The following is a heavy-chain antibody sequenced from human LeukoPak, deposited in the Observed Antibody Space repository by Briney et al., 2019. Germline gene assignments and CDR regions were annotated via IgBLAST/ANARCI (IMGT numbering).Heavy chain of an antibody. V-gene: IGHV4-39*01. Sequence: SETLSLTCTVSGGSISSSSYYRGWIRQPPGKGLEWIGSIYYSGSTYYNPSLKSRVTISVDTSKNQFSLKLGSVTAADTAVYYCARPVGGAAPYNWFDPWGQGTLVTVSS. CDR1: GGSISSSSYY. CDR2: IYYSGST. D-gene: IGHD3-16*01. CDR3: ARPVGGAAPYNWFDP. J-gene: IGHJ5*02.